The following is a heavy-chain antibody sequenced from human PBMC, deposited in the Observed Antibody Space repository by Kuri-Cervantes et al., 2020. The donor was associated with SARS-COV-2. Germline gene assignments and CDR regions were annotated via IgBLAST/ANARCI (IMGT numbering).Heavy chain of an antibody. J-gene: IGHJ4*02. CDR3: ARPPLITIFGDYFDY. D-gene: IGHD3-3*01. CDR2: ISYDGSNK. CDR1: GFTVSSNY. V-gene: IGHV3-30-3*01. Sequence: GGSLRLSCAASGFTVSSNYMSWVRQAPGKGLEWVSVISYDGSNKYYADSVKGRFTISRDNSKNTLYLQMNSLRAEDTAVYYCARPPLITIFGDYFDYWGQGTLVTVSS.